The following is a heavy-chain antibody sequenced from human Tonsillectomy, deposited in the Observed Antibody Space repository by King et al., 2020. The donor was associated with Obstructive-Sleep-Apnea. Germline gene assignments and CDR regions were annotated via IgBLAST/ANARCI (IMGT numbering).Heavy chain of an antibody. CDR2: INEDGSET. V-gene: IGHV3-7*01. J-gene: IGHJ4*02. CDR3: ARAGSVATVDY. Sequence: VQLVESGGGLVQPGGSLRLSCAASGFTFSSYWMSWVRQAPGKGLEWVANINEDGSETYYVDSVEGRFTISRDNAKNSLFLQMNILRAEDTAVYYCARAGSVATVDYWGQGTLVTVSS. D-gene: IGHD5-12*01. CDR1: GFTFSSYW.